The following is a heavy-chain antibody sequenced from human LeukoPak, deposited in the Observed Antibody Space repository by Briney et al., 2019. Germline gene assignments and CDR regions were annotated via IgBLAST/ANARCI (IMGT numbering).Heavy chain of an antibody. J-gene: IGHJ4*02. CDR3: AKPSKDDNASWYYYFDS. CDR1: GFSLTTFD. Sequence: GGSLRLSCAASGFSLTTFDIHWVRQASGKGLEWVALISYDGRDIYYLDSVEGRFTISRDNSKNTVYLQMNSLRNEDTGVYYCAKPSKDDNASWYYYFDSWGQGTLVTVSS. CDR2: ISYDGRDI. V-gene: IGHV3-30*18. D-gene: IGHD6-13*01.